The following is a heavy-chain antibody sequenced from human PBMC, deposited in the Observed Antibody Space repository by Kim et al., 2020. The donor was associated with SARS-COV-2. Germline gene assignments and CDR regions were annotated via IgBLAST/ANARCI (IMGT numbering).Heavy chain of an antibody. CDR3: ETDSDVCSGGSCPDWYFDL. CDR1: GYSFTSYW. V-gene: IGHV5-51*01. J-gene: IGHJ2*01. CDR2: IYPGDSDT. D-gene: IGHD2-15*01. Sequence: GESLKISCKGSGYSFTSYWIGWVRQMPGKGLEWMGIIYPGDSDTRYSPSFQGQVTISADKSISTAYLQWSSLKASDTAMYYCETDSDVCSGGSCPDWYFDLWGRGTLVTVSS.